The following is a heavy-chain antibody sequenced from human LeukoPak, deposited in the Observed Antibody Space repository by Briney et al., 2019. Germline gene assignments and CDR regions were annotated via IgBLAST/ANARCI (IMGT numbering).Heavy chain of an antibody. J-gene: IGHJ6*03. Sequence: GRSLRLSCAASGFTFSSYALHWVRQAPGKGLEWVAVISYHGNNKQYADSVKGRFTISRDNSKNTLTLQVNSLKAEDTAVYYCAREGYSYADYYFYYMDVWGKGTTVTVSS. CDR3: AREGYSYADYYFYYMDV. D-gene: IGHD5-18*01. V-gene: IGHV3-30*01. CDR1: GFTFSSYA. CDR2: ISYHGNNK.